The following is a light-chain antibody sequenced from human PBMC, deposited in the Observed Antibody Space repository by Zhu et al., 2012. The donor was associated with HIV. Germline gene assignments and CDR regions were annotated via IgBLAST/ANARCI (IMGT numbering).Light chain of an antibody. V-gene: IGKV3-11*01. CDR1: QSIGSY. J-gene: IGKJ4*01. CDR3: QQRNSNWFT. Sequence: IVLTQSPPTLSLSPGERATLSCRASQSIGSYLAWYQQKPGQAPRLLMYDASNRAPGISARFSGSGSGTDFTLTISSLEPEDSAVYYCQQRNSNWFTFGGGTKVETK. CDR2: DAS.